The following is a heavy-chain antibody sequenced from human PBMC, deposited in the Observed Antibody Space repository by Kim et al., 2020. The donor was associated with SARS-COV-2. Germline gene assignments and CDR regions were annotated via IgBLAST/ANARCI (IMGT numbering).Heavy chain of an antibody. CDR2: IYYSGST. J-gene: IGHJ6*02. Sequence: SETLSLTCTVSGGSVSSGSYYWSWIRQPPGKGLEWIGYIYYSGSTNYNPSLKSRVTISVDTSKNQFSLKLSSVTAADTAVYYCARAIYYDSSGYYLHYYYYYGMDVWGQGTTVTVSS. CDR1: GGSVSSGSYY. V-gene: IGHV4-61*01. CDR3: ARAIYYDSSGYYLHYYYYYGMDV. D-gene: IGHD3-22*01.